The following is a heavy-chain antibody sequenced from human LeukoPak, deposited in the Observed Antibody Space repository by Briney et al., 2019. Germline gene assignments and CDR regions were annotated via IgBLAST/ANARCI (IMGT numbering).Heavy chain of an antibody. Sequence: GGSLRLSCAASGFTFSNAWMSWVRQAPGKGLEWVGRIESKTDGGTTDYAAPVKGRFTISRDDSKNTLYLQMNSLKTEDTAVYYCTTLVKYYDLWSGYSRLDYYYYMDVWGKGTTVTVSS. J-gene: IGHJ6*03. CDR2: IESKTDGGTT. D-gene: IGHD3-3*01. CDR3: TTLVKYYDLWSGYSRLDYYYYMDV. V-gene: IGHV3-15*04. CDR1: GFTFSNAW.